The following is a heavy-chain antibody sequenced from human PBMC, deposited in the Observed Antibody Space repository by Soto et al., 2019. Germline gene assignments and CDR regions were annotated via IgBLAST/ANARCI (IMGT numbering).Heavy chain of an antibody. D-gene: IGHD3-3*01. V-gene: IGHV3-23*01. J-gene: IGHJ4*02. CDR2: ISGSGGST. CDR3: AKGSYDFWSGYPPPYFDY. CDR1: GFTFSSYA. Sequence: PGGSLRLSCAASGFTFSSYAMSWVRQAPGKGLEWVSAISGSGGSTYYADSVKGRFTISRDNSKNTLYLQMNSLRAEDTAVYYCAKGSYDFWSGYPPPYFDYWGQGTLVTVSS.